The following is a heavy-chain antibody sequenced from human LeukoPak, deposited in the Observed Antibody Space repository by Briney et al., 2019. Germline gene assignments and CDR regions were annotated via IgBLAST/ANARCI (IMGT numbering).Heavy chain of an antibody. CDR3: AVFSFYDSSGYSY. D-gene: IGHD3-22*01. CDR2: ISSSSSYI. CDR1: GFTFSSYS. V-gene: IGHV3-21*01. Sequence: GGSLRLSCAASGFTFSSYSMNWVRQAPGEGLEWVSSISSSSSYIYYADSVKGRFTISRDNAKNSLYLQMNSLRAEDTAVYYCAVFSFYDSSGYSYWGQGTLVTVSS. J-gene: IGHJ4*02.